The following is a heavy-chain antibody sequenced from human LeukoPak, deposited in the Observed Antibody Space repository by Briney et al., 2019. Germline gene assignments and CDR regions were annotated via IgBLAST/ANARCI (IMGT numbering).Heavy chain of an antibody. D-gene: IGHD6-13*01. CDR1: GGSISSYY. J-gene: IGHJ4*02. V-gene: IGHV4-59*01. CDR3: AREGIAAAGIDY. Sequence: SQTLSLTCTVSGGSISSYYWSWIRQPPGKGLEGIGYIYYRGSTKFNTSLTSRVTISVDTAKIQFSLKLSSVTAADTAVYYCAREGIAAAGIDYWGQGTLVTVSS. CDR2: IYYRGST.